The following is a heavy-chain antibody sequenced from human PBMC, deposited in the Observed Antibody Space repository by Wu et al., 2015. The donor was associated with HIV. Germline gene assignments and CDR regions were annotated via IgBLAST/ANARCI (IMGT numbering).Heavy chain of an antibody. CDR1: EYIFTSYD. V-gene: IGHV1-8*03. D-gene: IGHD3-22*01. CDR3: ARGTYYYDSSGRDAFDI. J-gene: IGHJ3*02. Sequence: QVQLVQSGAEVKKPGASVKVSCKASEYIFTSYDINWVRQATGQGLEWMGWMNPNSGNTGYAQKFQGRVTITRNTSISTAYMELSSLRSEDTAVYYCARGTYYYDSSGRDAFDIWGQGTMVTVSS. CDR2: MNPNSGNT.